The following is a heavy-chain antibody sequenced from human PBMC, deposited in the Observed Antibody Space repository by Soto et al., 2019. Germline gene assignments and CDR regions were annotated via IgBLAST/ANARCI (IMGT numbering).Heavy chain of an antibody. Sequence: PGGSLRLSCAASGFTFSSYTMCWVRRAPGKGLEGFSAISGSGGSTYYAQSVKGRFTISRDNSKDKLYLQMNSLTAEDTAVYSFAKIVRIAATGLLPSYFDYWGQGTLVTVSS. CDR3: AKIVRIAATGLLPSYFDY. CDR1: GFTFSSYT. D-gene: IGHD6-25*01. V-gene: IGHV3-23*01. J-gene: IGHJ4*02. CDR2: ISGSGGST.